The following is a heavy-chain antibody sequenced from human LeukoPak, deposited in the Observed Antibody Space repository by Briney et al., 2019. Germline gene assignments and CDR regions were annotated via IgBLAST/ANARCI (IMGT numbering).Heavy chain of an antibody. J-gene: IGHJ4*02. V-gene: IGHV1-2*02. CDR3: ARYRTGASVNFDY. Sequence: ASVKVSCKASGYTFTGHYTHWVRQAPGQGLEWMGWINPNSGGTNYAQKFQGRVTMTRDTSISTAYMELSRLRSDDTAVYYCARYRTGASVNFDYWGQGTLVTVSS. D-gene: IGHD1-26*01. CDR2: INPNSGGT. CDR1: GYTFTGHY.